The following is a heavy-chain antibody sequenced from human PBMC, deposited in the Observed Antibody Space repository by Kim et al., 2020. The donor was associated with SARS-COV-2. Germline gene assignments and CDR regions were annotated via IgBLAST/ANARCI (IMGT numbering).Heavy chain of an antibody. D-gene: IGHD4-17*01. CDR2: IWYDGSNK. V-gene: IGHV3-33*06. J-gene: IGHJ6*02. CDR3: AKDVQDGYGDYWYNGRDV. Sequence: GGSLRLSCAASGFTFSSYGMHWVRQAPGKGLEWVAVIWYDGSNKYYADSVKGRFTISRDNSKNTLYLQMNSLRAEDTAVYYCAKDVQDGYGDYWYNGRDVWGQGTKVTVAS. CDR1: GFTFSSYG.